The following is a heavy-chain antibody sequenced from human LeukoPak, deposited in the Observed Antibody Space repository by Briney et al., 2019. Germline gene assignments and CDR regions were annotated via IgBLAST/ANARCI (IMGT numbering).Heavy chain of an antibody. CDR2: INHSGST. J-gene: IGHJ3*02. D-gene: IGHD1-26*01. V-gene: IGHV4-34*01. CDR3: ARGGWELHRAFDI. CDR1: GGSFSGYY. Sequence: SETPSLTCAVYGGSFSGYYWSWIRQPPGKGLEWIGEINHSGSTNYNPSLKSRVTISVDTSKNQFSLKLSSVTAPDTAVYYCARGGWELHRAFDIWGQGTMVTVSS.